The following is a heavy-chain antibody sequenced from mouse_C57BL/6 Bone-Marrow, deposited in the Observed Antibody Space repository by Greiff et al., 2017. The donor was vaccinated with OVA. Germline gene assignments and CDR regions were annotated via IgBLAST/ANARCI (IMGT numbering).Heavy chain of an antibody. CDR1: GYTFTDYY. CDR2: INPNNGGT. Sequence: EVQLQQSGPELVKPGASVKISCKASGYTFTDYYMNWVKQSHGKSLEWIGDINPNNGGTGYNQKFKGKATLTVDKSSSTAYMELRSLTSEDSAVYYCARGGDYAYYAMDYWGQGTSVTVSS. V-gene: IGHV1-26*01. D-gene: IGHD1-1*01. CDR3: ARGGDYAYYAMDY. J-gene: IGHJ4*01.